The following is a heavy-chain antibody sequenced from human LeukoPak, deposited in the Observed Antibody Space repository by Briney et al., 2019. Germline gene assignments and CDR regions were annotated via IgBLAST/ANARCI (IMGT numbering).Heavy chain of an antibody. D-gene: IGHD6-6*01. CDR2: INHSGST. CDR3: ARLGSRSIAARRGWFDP. V-gene: IGHV4-34*01. CDR1: GGSFSGYY. J-gene: IGHJ5*02. Sequence: SETLSLTCAVYGGSFSGYYWSWIRQPPGKGLEWIGEINHSGSTNYNPSLKSRVTISVDTSKNQFSLKLSSVTAADTAVYYCARLGSRSIAARRGWFDPWGQGTLVTVSS.